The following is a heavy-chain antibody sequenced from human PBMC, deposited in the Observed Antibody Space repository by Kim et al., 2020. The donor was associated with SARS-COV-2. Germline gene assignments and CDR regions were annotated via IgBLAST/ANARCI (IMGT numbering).Heavy chain of an antibody. J-gene: IGHJ4*02. CDR3: AKGKSNHWSFFDY. V-gene: IGHV3-23*01. CDR1: GFTFSSYA. Sequence: GGSLRLSCAASGFTFSSYAMSWVRQAPGKGPEWVSLVSGSGGSTYHADSVKGRFAISRDNSKKTLYLQMNSLRAEDTALYYCAKGKSNHWSFFDYWGQGT. CDR2: VSGSGGST. D-gene: IGHD2-8*02.